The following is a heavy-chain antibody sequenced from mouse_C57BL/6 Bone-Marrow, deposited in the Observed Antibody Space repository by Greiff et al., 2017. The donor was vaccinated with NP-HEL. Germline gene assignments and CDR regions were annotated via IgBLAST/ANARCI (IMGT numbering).Heavy chain of an antibody. CDR2: IHPNSGST. CDR3: ARKESSMVTTKVYFDY. J-gene: IGHJ2*01. D-gene: IGHD2-2*01. Sequence: QVQLQQPGAELVKPGASVKLSCKASGYTFTSYWMHWVKQRPGQGLEWIGMIHPNSGSTNYNEKFKSKATLTVDKSSSTAYMQLSSLTSEDSAVYYCARKESSMVTTKVYFDYWGQGTTLTVSS. V-gene: IGHV1-64*01. CDR1: GYTFTSYW.